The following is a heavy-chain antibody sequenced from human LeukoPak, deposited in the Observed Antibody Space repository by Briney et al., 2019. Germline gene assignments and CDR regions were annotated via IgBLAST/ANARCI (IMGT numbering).Heavy chain of an antibody. CDR2: IYSGGST. D-gene: IGHD3-10*01. J-gene: IGHJ3*02. CDR3: ARHGSGSLGDAFDI. CDR1: EFTVSSNY. Sequence: GGSLRLSCAASEFTVSSNYMSWVRQAPGKGLEWVSVIYSGGSTYYADSVKGRFTISRDNSKNTLYLQMNSLRAEDTAVYYCARHGSGSLGDAFDIWGQGTMVTVSS. V-gene: IGHV3-53*01.